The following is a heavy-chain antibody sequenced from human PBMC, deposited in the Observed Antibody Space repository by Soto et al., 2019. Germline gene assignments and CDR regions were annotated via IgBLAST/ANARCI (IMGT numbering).Heavy chain of an antibody. J-gene: IGHJ4*02. Sequence: QVQLVQSGAEVKNPGASVRVSCKASGYTFIDYYIHWVRQAPGQGLEWIGWINPKSGAAKYMYIFQGRVTMTWDTSISTAYTELSRLRSDDTAVYYCASEFAVKALLNSGSLHFDYWGQGALVTVSS. D-gene: IGHD1-26*01. CDR3: ASEFAVKALLNSGSLHFDY. CDR2: INPKSGAA. CDR1: GYTFIDYY. V-gene: IGHV1-2*02.